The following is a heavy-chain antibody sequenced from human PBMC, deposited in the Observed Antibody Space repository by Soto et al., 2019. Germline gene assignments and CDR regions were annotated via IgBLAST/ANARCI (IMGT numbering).Heavy chain of an antibody. J-gene: IGHJ3*02. Sequence: SETLSLTCAVSGGSISSGGYSWSWIRQPPGKGLEWIGYIYHSGSTYYNPSLKSRVTISVDRSKNQFSLKLSSVTAADTAVYYCARDRRLRDAFDTWGQGTMVTVSS. CDR1: GGSISSGGYS. CDR2: IYHSGST. V-gene: IGHV4-30-2*01. CDR3: ARDRRLRDAFDT.